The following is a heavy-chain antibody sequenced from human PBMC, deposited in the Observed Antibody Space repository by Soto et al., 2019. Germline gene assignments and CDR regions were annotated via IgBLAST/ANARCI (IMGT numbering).Heavy chain of an antibody. Sequence: NPSETLSLTCTVSGGSISGDHYWSWIRQPPGKGLEWIGYIYDSGSTYYKPSLKSRVTISVDTSKNQFSLKLSSVTAADTAVYYCARNRYGMDVWGQGTTVTVSS. CDR1: GGSISGDHY. J-gene: IGHJ6*02. CDR2: IYDSGST. V-gene: IGHV4-30-4*01. CDR3: ARNRYGMDV.